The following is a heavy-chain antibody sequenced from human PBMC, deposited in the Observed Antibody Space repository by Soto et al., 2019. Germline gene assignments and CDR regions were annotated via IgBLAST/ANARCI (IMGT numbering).Heavy chain of an antibody. J-gene: IGHJ3*01. CDR3: AREAGLLSVEAFDL. V-gene: IGHV3-20*04. CDR2: VTWNGVTT. Sequence: EGQLVESGGGVIWPGGSLRLSCAASGFTFDDFGLTWVRQGPGKGLEWVSGVTWNGVTTGYAGSVKGRFTISRDSAKNSLYLQMKTLRYKDMALYYCAREAGLLSVEAFDLWGQWTKGAVS. D-gene: IGHD2-21*01. CDR1: GFTFDDFG.